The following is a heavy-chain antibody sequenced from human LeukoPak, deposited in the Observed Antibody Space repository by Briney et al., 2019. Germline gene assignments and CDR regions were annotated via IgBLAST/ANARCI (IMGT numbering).Heavy chain of an antibody. V-gene: IGHV1-2*02. J-gene: IGHJ4*02. CDR2: INPNSGGT. CDR1: GYTFTGYY. D-gene: IGHD2-2*01. Sequence: ASVKVSCKASGYTFTGYYMHWVRQAPGQGLEWMGWINPNSGGTNYAQKFQGRVTMTRDTSISTAYMELSRLRSDDTAVYYCARVHCSSTSCYSSAAGLDYWGQGTLVTVSS. CDR3: ARVHCSSTSCYSSAAGLDY.